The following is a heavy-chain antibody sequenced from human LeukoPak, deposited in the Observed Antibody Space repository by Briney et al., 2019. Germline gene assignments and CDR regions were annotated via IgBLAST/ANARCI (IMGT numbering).Heavy chain of an antibody. CDR1: GFTFSSYW. D-gene: IGHD6-19*01. V-gene: IGHV3-7*03. CDR3: AKPFIAVAGTLRYYFDY. J-gene: IGHJ4*02. CDR2: IKEDGSEK. Sequence: GGSLRLSCAASGFTFSSYWMSWVRQAPGKGLEWVANIKEDGSEKFYMDSVKGRFSMPRDNARNSLYLQMNSLRAEDTAVYYCAKPFIAVAGTLRYYFDYWGQGTLVTVSS.